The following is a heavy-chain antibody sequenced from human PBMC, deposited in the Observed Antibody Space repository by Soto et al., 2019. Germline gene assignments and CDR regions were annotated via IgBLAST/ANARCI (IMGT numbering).Heavy chain of an antibody. J-gene: IGHJ5*02. V-gene: IGHV5-51*01. D-gene: IGHD5-18*01. CDR2: IYPGDSDT. Sequence: PGESLKISCKGSGYSFTSYWIGWVRQMPGKGLEWMGIIYPGDSDTRYSPSFQGQVTISADKSISTAYLQWSSLKASDTAMYYCARRVSVSVGGSGYSYGTEDWFDPWGQGTLVTVSS. CDR3: ARRVSVSVGGSGYSYGTEDWFDP. CDR1: GYSFTSYW.